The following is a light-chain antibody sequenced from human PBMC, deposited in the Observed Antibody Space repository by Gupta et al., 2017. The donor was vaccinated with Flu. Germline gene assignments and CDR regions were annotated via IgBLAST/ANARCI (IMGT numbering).Light chain of an antibody. V-gene: IGKV1-12*01. CDR3: QQRNSFPPYT. Sequence: DTQMTQSPSSVSASLGDRVTITCRASQSIGTYLDWYKQRPGKAPKLLIYGASSWQSGVTSRFSGSGYGEDVTLTISSRQQEDFASYYCQQRNSFPPYTFGTGTKVEIK. CDR1: QSIGTY. CDR2: GAS. J-gene: IGKJ3*01.